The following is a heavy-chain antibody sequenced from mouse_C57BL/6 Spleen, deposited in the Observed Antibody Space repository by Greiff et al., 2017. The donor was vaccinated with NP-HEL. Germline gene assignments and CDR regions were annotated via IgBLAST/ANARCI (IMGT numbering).Heavy chain of an antibody. V-gene: IGHV5-17*01. Sequence: EVQLQESGGGLVKPGGSLKLSCAASGFTFSDYGMHWVRQAPEKGLEWVAYISSGSSTIYYADTVKGRFTISRDNAKNTLFLQMTSLRSEDTAMYYCARGAFDSFYFDYWGQGTTLTVSS. J-gene: IGHJ2*01. CDR2: ISSGSSTI. CDR3: ARGAFDSFYFDY. CDR1: GFTFSDYG. D-gene: IGHD2-13*01.